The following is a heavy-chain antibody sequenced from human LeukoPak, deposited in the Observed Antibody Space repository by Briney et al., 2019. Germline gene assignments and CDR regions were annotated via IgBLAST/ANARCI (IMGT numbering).Heavy chain of an antibody. CDR1: GFTFSLYS. Sequence: GGSLRLSCEASGFTFSLYSMNWVRQAPGRGLEWVAYTSSSGRDIYYADSVKGRYTISRDNAKNSLSLQMTNLRVEDTAVYYCARSKPGAESSGYSLFHYYYHAMDVWGQGTTVIVSS. V-gene: IGHV3-21*01. CDR2: TSSSGRDI. CDR3: ARSKPGAESSGYSLFHYYYHAMDV. D-gene: IGHD3-22*01. J-gene: IGHJ6*02.